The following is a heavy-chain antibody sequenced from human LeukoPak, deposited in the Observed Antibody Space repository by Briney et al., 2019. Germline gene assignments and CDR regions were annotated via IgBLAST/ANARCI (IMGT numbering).Heavy chain of an antibody. J-gene: IGHJ3*02. Sequence: SETLSLTCTLSGGSISIYYASWIRPPAGRGREWIGRMFTSGSTNYNPSLKSRVTMSVDTSKNQFSLKLSSVTAADTAVYYCARVRTYYDILTGYSDNAFDIWGQGTMVTVSS. CDR2: MFTSGST. CDR3: ARVRTYYDILTGYSDNAFDI. CDR1: GGSISIYY. V-gene: IGHV4-4*07. D-gene: IGHD3-9*01.